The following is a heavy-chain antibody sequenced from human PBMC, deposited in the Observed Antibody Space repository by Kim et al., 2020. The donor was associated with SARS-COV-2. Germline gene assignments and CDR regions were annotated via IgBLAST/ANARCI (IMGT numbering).Heavy chain of an antibody. CDR3: AKRSFDY. Sequence: GGSLRLSCAASGFTFSSYGMHWVRQAPGKGLEWVAVISYDGSNKYYADSVKGRFTISRDNSKNTLYLQMNSLRAEDTAVYYCAKRSFDYWGQGTLVTVSS. J-gene: IGHJ4*02. CDR2: ISYDGSNK. V-gene: IGHV3-30*18. CDR1: GFTFSSYG.